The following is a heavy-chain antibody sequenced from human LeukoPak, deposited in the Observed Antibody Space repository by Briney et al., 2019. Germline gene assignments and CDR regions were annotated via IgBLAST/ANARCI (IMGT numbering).Heavy chain of an antibody. J-gene: IGHJ4*02. V-gene: IGHV3-30*03. CDR1: GFTFSYYG. CDR3: AVVVAATPR. Sequence: GGSLRLSCAASGFTFSYYGMHWVRQAPGKGLEWVAAISYDENTKYYADSLEGRFTISRDNSKSTLYLQMYSLRPEDTAVYYCAVVVAATPRWGQGTLVTVSS. CDR2: ISYDENTK. D-gene: IGHD2-15*01.